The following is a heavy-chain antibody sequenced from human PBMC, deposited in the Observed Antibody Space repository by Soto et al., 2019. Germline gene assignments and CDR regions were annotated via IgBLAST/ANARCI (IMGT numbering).Heavy chain of an antibody. J-gene: IGHJ6*02. CDR1: GGTFSSYA. CDR2: IIPIFGTA. V-gene: IGHV1-69*13. Sequence: SVKVSCKASGGTFSSYAISWVRQAPGQGLEWMGGIIPIFGTANYAQKFQGRVTITADESTSTAYMELSSLRSEDTAVYYCARAAYCSSTSCYLPGRHYYGMDVWGQGTTVTVSS. D-gene: IGHD2-2*01. CDR3: ARAAYCSSTSCYLPGRHYYGMDV.